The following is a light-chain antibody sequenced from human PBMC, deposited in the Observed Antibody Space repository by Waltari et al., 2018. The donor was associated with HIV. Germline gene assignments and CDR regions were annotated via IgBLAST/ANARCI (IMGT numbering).Light chain of an antibody. CDR2: YKSDSDK. Sequence: QAVLTQPSSLSASPGASASLTCTLPSGISVGTYRIYWYQQKPGSPPQYLLRYKSDSDKEQGSGVPSRFSGSKDVSANAGILLISELQSEDEADYYCMIWYSTASVFGGGTKLTVL. J-gene: IGLJ2*01. CDR1: SGISVGTYR. V-gene: IGLV5-45*03. CDR3: MIWYSTASV.